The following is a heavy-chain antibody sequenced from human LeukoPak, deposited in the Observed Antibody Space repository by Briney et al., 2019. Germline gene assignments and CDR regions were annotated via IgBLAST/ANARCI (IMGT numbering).Heavy chain of an antibody. CDR2: IYHSGST. V-gene: IGHV4-59*01. D-gene: IGHD5-12*01. Sequence: NPSKTLSLTCTLSGGSISTYYWSWIRQPPGKGLEWIGYIYHSGSTNYNPSLKSRVTISVDTSKNQFSLKLSSVTAADTAVYYCARGGGYASPIGYWGQGALVTVSS. CDR3: ARGGGYASPIGY. J-gene: IGHJ4*02. CDR1: GGSISTYY.